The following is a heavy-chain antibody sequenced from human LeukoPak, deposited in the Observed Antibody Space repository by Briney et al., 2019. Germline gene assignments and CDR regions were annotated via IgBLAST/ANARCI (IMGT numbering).Heavy chain of an antibody. CDR2: ISGSGGST. J-gene: IGHJ4*02. Sequence: PGGSLRLSCAASGFTFSSYAMSWARQAPGKGLEWVSAISGSGGSTYYADSVKGRFTISRDNSKNTLYLQMNSLRAEDTAVHYCAKDTPEDIVVVPAAPNWGQGTLVTVSS. V-gene: IGHV3-23*01. CDR3: AKDTPEDIVVVPAAPN. D-gene: IGHD2-2*01. CDR1: GFTFSSYA.